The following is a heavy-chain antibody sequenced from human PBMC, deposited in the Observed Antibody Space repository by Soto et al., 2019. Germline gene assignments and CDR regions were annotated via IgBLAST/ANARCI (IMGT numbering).Heavy chain of an antibody. D-gene: IGHD3-3*01. Sequence: ASVKVSCKASGYTFTSYYMHWVRQAPGQGLEWMGIINPSGGSTSYAQKFQGRVTMTRDTSTSTVYMELSSLRSEDTAVYYCARAHIRFLEWLSTGANYYYGMDVWGQGTTVTVYS. CDR2: INPSGGST. CDR3: ARAHIRFLEWLSTGANYYYGMDV. CDR1: GYTFTSYY. J-gene: IGHJ6*02. V-gene: IGHV1-46*01.